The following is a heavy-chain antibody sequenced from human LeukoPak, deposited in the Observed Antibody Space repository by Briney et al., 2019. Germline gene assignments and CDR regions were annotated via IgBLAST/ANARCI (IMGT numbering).Heavy chain of an antibody. Sequence: WETLSLPCRAFGGPFINYYGGWIRQPAGKGLEWIGRVYRSGNTNYNPSLQSRVTMSVDTSKNQFSLKLSSVTAAGTAVYYCARDFGSWGQGTLVTVSS. CDR1: GGPFINYY. CDR3: ARDFGS. V-gene: IGHV4-4*07. J-gene: IGHJ4*02. D-gene: IGHD3-3*01. CDR2: VYRSGNT.